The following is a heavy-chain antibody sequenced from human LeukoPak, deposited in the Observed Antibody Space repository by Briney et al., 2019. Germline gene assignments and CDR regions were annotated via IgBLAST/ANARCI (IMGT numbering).Heavy chain of an antibody. V-gene: IGHV4-59*08. D-gene: IGHD7-27*01. CDR3: ARRWGSGWFLWY. Sequence: TSETLSLTCTVSGGSISSYYWSWIRQPPGKGLEWIGYIYYSGSTNYSPSLKSRVTISVDTSQNQLSLRLRSVSAADTAVYYCARRWGSGWFLWYWGQGTLVTVSS. CDR2: IYYSGST. CDR1: GGSISSYY. J-gene: IGHJ4*02.